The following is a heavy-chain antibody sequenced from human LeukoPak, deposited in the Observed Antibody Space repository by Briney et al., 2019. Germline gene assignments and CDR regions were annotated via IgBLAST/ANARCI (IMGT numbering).Heavy chain of an antibody. V-gene: IGHV3-23*01. D-gene: IGHD6-6*01. Sequence: PGGSLRLSCAASGFTFSSYAMSWVRQAPGKGLEWVSAISGSGGSTYYADSVKGRFTISRDNSKNTLYLQMNSLRAEDTAVYYCANDRLYGSSDPDTPDYWGQGTLVTVSS. J-gene: IGHJ4*02. CDR2: ISGSGGST. CDR3: ANDRLYGSSDPDTPDY. CDR1: GFTFSSYA.